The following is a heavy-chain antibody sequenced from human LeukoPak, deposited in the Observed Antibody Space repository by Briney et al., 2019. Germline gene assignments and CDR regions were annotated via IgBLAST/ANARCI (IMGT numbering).Heavy chain of an antibody. D-gene: IGHD4-17*01. V-gene: IGHV4-34*01. Sequence: PSETLSLTCAVYGGSFSGYYWSWIRQPPGKGLEWIGEINHSGSTNYNPSLKSRVTISVDTSKNQFSLKLSSVTAADTAVYYCASGLRTDAFDIWGQGTMVTVSS. CDR1: GGSFSGYY. J-gene: IGHJ3*02. CDR3: ASGLRTDAFDI. CDR2: INHSGST.